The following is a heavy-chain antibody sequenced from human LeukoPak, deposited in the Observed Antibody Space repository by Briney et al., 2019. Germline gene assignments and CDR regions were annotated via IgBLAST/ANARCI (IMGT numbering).Heavy chain of an antibody. Sequence: ASVKVSCTASGYTFTSYAMNWVRQAPGQGLEWMGWINTNTGNPTYAQGFTGRFVFSLDTSVSTAYLQISSLRAEDTAVYYCARDGGQRGYSYGYVDYWGQGTLVTVSS. CDR1: GYTFTSYA. CDR3: ARDGGQRGYSYGYVDY. V-gene: IGHV7-4-1*02. D-gene: IGHD5-18*01. J-gene: IGHJ4*02. CDR2: INTNTGNP.